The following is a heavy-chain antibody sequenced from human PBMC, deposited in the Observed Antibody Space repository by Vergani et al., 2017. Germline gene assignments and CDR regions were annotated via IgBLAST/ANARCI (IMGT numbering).Heavy chain of an antibody. J-gene: IGHJ6*03. CDR3: ARKVRITIFGVVKNYYYYMDV. Sequence: QVQLVQSGAEVKKPGSSVKVSCKASGGTFSSYTISWVRQAPGQGLEWMGRIIPILGIPNYAQQFQGRVTITADKSTSTAYMELSSLRSEDTAVYYCARKVRITIFGVVKNYYYYMDVWGKGTTVTVSS. CDR2: IIPILGIP. D-gene: IGHD3-3*01. CDR1: GGTFSSYT. V-gene: IGHV1-69*02.